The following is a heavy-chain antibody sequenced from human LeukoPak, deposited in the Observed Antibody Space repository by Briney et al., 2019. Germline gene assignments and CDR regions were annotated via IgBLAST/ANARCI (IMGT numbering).Heavy chain of an antibody. D-gene: IGHD2-2*01. CDR2: INSDGSWT. J-gene: IGHJ4*02. Sequence: PGGSLRLSCAASGNYWMHWVRQAPGKGLVWVSPINSDGSWTSYADSVKGRFTISKDNAKNTVYLQMNNLRAEDTAVYYCVSFYETYWGRGTLVTVSS. V-gene: IGHV3-74*01. CDR1: GNYW. CDR3: VSFYETY.